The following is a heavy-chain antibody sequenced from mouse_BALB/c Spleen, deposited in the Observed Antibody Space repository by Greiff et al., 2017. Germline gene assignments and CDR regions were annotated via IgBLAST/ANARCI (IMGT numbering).Heavy chain of an antibody. CDR3: ARWNRYDGMDY. Sequence: VQLQESGPELVKPGASVRISCKASGYTFTSYDIHWVKQRPGQGLEWIGWIYPGNVNTKYNEKFKGKATLTADKSSSTAYMQLSSLTSEDSAVYFCARWNRYDGMDYWGQGTSVTVSS. V-gene: IGHV1S56*01. D-gene: IGHD2-14*01. J-gene: IGHJ4*01. CDR2: IYPGNVNT. CDR1: GYTFTSYD.